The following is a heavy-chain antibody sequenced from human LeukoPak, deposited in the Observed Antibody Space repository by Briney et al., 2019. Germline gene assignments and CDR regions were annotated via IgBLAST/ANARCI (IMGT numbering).Heavy chain of an antibody. V-gene: IGHV1-18*01. Sequence: ASVKVSCKASGYTFTSYGISWVRQAPGQGLELMGWISGYNGNTNYAQKFQGRVTMTTDTSTSTAYMELRSLRSDDTAVYYCARADIRAIASSGWYGFDYWGQGTLVTVSS. CDR3: ARADIRAIASSGWYGFDY. CDR1: GYTFTSYG. D-gene: IGHD6-19*01. J-gene: IGHJ4*02. CDR2: ISGYNGNT.